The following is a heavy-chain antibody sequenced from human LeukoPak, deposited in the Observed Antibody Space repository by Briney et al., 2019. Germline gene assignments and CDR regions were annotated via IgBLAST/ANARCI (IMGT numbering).Heavy chain of an antibody. J-gene: IGHJ6*02. CDR1: GFTFSSYW. V-gene: IGHV3-7*03. D-gene: IGHD6-13*01. CDR3: ARDSSSWYHYYYYGMDV. Sequence: GGSLRLSCAASGFTFSSYWMSWVRQAPGKGLEWVANIKQDGSEKYYVDSVKGRFTISRDNVKNSLYLQMNSLRAEDTAVYYCARDSSSWYHYYYYGMDVWGQGTTVTVSS. CDR2: IKQDGSEK.